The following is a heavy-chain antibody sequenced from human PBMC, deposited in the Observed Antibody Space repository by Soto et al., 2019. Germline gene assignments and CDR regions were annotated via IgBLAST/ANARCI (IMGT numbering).Heavy chain of an antibody. V-gene: IGHV4-59*08. CDR2: IYYSGST. CDR3: ARQALLAAASIWRFDP. D-gene: IGHD6-13*01. CDR1: GGSISIYY. J-gene: IGHJ5*02. Sequence: PSETLSLTCTVSGGSISIYYWSWIGQRPGKGLEWIGYIYYSGSTNYNPSLKSRVTISVDTSKNQFSLKLSSVTAADTAVYYCARQALLAAASIWRFDPWGQGTLVTVSS.